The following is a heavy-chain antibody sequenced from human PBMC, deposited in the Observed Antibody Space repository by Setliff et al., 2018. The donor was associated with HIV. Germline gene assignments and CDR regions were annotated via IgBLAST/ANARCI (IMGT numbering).Heavy chain of an antibody. J-gene: IGHJ4*02. Sequence: QAGGSLRLSCAVSGFTFSNSAMSWVRQAPGKGLEWVSSVATNGGSTYYAASVQGRFTISSDNSKSVVYLQMNSLRAEDTAVYYCVQGGLSSGWGSFWGQGTLVTVSS. V-gene: IGHV3-23*01. D-gene: IGHD6-25*01. CDR3: VQGGLSSGWGSF. CDR1: GFTFSNSA. CDR2: VATNGGST.